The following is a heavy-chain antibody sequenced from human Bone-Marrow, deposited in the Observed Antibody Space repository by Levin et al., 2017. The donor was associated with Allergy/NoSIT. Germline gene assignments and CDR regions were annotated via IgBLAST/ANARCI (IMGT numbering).Heavy chain of an antibody. Sequence: LSLPCAASGFTFSSYWMSWVRQAPGKGLEWVANIKQDGSEKYYVDSVKGRFTISRDNAKNSLYLQMNSLRAEDTAVYYCARDKLDTAMVSYYYYYMDVWGKGTTVTVSS. CDR3: ARDKLDTAMVSYYYYYMDV. J-gene: IGHJ6*03. D-gene: IGHD5-18*01. CDR2: IKQDGSEK. CDR1: GFTFSSYW. V-gene: IGHV3-7*04.